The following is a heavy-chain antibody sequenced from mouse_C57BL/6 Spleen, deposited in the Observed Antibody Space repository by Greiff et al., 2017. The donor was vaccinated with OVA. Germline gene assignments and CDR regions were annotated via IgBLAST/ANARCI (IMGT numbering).Heavy chain of an antibody. Sequence: EVQRVESGPGLVKPSQSLSLTCSVTGYSITSGYYWNWIRQFPGNKLEWMGYISYDGSNNYNPSLKNRISITRDTSKNQFFLKLNSVTTEDTATYYCASGTPWFAYWGQGTLVTVSA. CDR2: ISYDGSN. CDR3: ASGTPWFAY. CDR1: GYSITSGYY. V-gene: IGHV3-6*01. D-gene: IGHD1-1*02. J-gene: IGHJ3*01.